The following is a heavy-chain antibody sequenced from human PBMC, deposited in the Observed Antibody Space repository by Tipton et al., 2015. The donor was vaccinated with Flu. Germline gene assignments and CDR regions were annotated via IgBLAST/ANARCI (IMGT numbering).Heavy chain of an antibody. CDR3: AKGPNSFDYGSLEN. Sequence: SLRLSCAASGFTFSRFGMHWVRQAPGKGLEWVALISLDGGDTSYADSVKGRFIISRDNSKNTVFLEMNDLRAGDTALYYCAKGPNSFDYGSLENWGQGTLVTVSS. V-gene: IGHV3-30*18. CDR1: GFTFSRFG. J-gene: IGHJ4*02. D-gene: IGHD4-17*01. CDR2: ISLDGGDT.